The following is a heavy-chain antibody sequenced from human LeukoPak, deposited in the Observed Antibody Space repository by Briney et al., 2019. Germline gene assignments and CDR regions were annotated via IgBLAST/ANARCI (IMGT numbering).Heavy chain of an antibody. D-gene: IGHD3-10*01. J-gene: IGHJ4*02. V-gene: IGHV3-21*01. CDR1: GFTFSSYS. CDR3: VRDYGSGSYYKNFRY. Sequence: GGSLRLSCAASGFTFSSYSMNWVRQAPGKGLEWVSSISSSSSYIYYADSVKGRFTISRDNAKNSLYLQMNSLRAEDTAVYYCVRDYGSGSYYKNFRYWGQGTLVTVSS. CDR2: ISSSSSYI.